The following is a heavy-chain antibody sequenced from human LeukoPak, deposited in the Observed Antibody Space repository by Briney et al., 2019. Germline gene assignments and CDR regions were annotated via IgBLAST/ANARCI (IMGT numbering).Heavy chain of an antibody. J-gene: IGHJ4*02. CDR2: VTDSGDYT. Sequence: GGSLRLSCAASGFTFSSYSMSWVRQAPGEGLEWVSAVTDSGDYTDYADSVKGRFTISRDNSKNTLYLQMNSLRAEDTAVYYCVGLWFGELLRSYFDYWGQGTLVTVSS. CDR1: GFTFSSYS. CDR3: VGLWFGELLRSYFDY. V-gene: IGHV3-23*01. D-gene: IGHD3-10*01.